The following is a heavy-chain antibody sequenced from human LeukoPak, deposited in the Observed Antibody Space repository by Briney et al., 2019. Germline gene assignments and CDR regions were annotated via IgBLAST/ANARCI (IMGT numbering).Heavy chain of an antibody. CDR1: GFTFDDYG. Sequence: GGSLRLSCAASGFTFDDYGMSWVRQAPGKGLEWVSGINWNGGSTGYADSVKGRFTVSRDNAKNSLYLQMNSLRAEDTAVYYCAKDLYYDSSGSDFDYCGQGTLVTVSS. CDR2: INWNGGST. V-gene: IGHV3-20*04. J-gene: IGHJ4*02. CDR3: AKDLYYDSSGSDFDY. D-gene: IGHD3-22*01.